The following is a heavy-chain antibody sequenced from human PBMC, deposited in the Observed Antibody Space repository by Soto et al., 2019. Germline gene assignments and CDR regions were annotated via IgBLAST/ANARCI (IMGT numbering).Heavy chain of an antibody. D-gene: IGHD1-1*01. CDR1: GYAFTTYG. CDR2: ISAHNGNT. J-gene: IGHJ4*02. Sequence: QVHLVQSGAEVKKPGASVKVSCKGSGYAFTTYGITWVRQAPGQGLEWMGWISAHNGNTNYAQKLQGRVTVTRDISTSTAYMELRSLRSDDTAVYYCARVRYGDYGGQGAVVTVSS. V-gene: IGHV1-18*01. CDR3: ARVRYGDY.